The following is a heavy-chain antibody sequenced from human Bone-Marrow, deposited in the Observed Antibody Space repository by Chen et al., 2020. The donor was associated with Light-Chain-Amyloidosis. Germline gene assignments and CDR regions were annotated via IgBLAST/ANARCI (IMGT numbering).Heavy chain of an antibody. Sequence: EVQLVESGGGLLQRGGSLRLSCAASGFAGSSYAMSWGRQAPGKGRGWVSTISGSGGSRYYGDSVKCRLTISRDTSKTALFLQMNSLRAEDTAVYYCAKDISYDDILPGYPADAFDIWGQGTMVTVSS. CDR2: ISGSGGSR. CDR3: AKDISYDDILPGYPADAFDI. V-gene: IGHV3-23*04. D-gene: IGHD3-9*01. J-gene: IGHJ3*02. CDR1: GFAGSSYA.